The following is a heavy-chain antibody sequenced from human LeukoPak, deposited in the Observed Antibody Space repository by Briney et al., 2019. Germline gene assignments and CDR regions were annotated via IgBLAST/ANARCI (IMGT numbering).Heavy chain of an antibody. CDR1: GFTFSSYT. V-gene: IGHV3-74*01. CDR3: ARGRPHGNDY. Sequence: GGSLRLSCAASGFTFSSYTMSWVRQAPGKGLEWVSRIASDGSSTTYADSVKGRFSISRDNAKNTLYLQMNSLRVEDTAVYYCARGRPHGNDYWGQGTLVTVSS. J-gene: IGHJ4*02. D-gene: IGHD4-23*01. CDR2: IASDGSST.